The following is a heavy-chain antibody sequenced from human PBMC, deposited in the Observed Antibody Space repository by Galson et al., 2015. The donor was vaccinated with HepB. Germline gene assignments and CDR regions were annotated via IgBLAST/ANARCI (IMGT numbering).Heavy chain of an antibody. Sequence: SVKVSCKASGYPFTNYAIHWVRQVPGQGLEWMGWINTNTGSPTYGQAFTRRFVFSLDTSAGTTYLQINSLRAEDAALYFCARVDRRFPRATFSYFYYYGLDVWGQGTTVTVSS. CDR1: GYPFTNYA. CDR3: ARVDRRFPRATFSYFYYYGLDV. D-gene: IGHD2-15*01. CDR2: INTNTGSP. J-gene: IGHJ6*02. V-gene: IGHV7-4-1*02.